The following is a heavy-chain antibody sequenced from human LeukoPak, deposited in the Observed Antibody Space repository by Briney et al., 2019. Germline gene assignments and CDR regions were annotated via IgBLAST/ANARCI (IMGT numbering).Heavy chain of an antibody. V-gene: IGHV3-11*04. Sequence: GGSLRLSCVGSGFMFSDYYMSWIRQAPGKGLEWVSYISNDSVDKYYVDSVRGRFTISRDNAKKSMYLQMSGLRVEDTAFYYCARRDWVSGAVRAFDIWGQATMVTFSS. CDR1: GFMFSDYY. CDR2: ISNDSVDK. D-gene: IGHD3-3*01. CDR3: ARRDWVSGAVRAFDI. J-gene: IGHJ3*02.